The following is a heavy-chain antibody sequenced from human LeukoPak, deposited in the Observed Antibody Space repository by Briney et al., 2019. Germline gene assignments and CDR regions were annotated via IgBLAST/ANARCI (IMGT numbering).Heavy chain of an antibody. J-gene: IGHJ4*02. Sequence: GGSLRLSCAASGFTFSSYAMSWVRQAPGKGLEWVSAISGSGGSTYYADSVKGRFTISRDNSRDTLYLQMNSLRAEDTAVYYCAKGYYDYVWGSSYFDYWGQGTLVTVSS. V-gene: IGHV3-23*01. CDR2: ISGSGGST. CDR3: AKGYYDYVWGSSYFDY. CDR1: GFTFSSYA. D-gene: IGHD3-16*01.